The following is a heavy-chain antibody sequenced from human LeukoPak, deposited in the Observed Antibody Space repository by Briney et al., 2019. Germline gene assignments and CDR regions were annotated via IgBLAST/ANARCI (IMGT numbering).Heavy chain of an antibody. Sequence: PSETLSLTCTVSGGSISSYYWSWIRQPPGKGLEWIGYIYYSGSTNYNPSLKSRVTISVDTSKNQFSLKLSSVTAADTAVYYCAGASYGRNFDYWGQGTLVTVSS. CDR2: IYYSGST. D-gene: IGHD5-18*01. V-gene: IGHV4-59*08. CDR3: AGASYGRNFDY. CDR1: GGSISSYY. J-gene: IGHJ4*02.